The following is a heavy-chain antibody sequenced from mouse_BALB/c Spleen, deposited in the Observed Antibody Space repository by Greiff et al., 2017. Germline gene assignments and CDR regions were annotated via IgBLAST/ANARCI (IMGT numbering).Heavy chain of an antibody. J-gene: IGHJ3*01. D-gene: IGHD1-1*01. CDR2: ISSGGST. CDR1: GFTFSSYA. V-gene: IGHV5-6-5*01. CDR3: ATLYGSSPAWFAY. Sequence: EVMLVESGGGLVKPGGSLKLSCAASGFTFSSYAMSWVRQTPEKRLEWVASISSGGSTYYPDSVKGRFTISRDNAKNTLYLQMSSLKSEDTAMYYCATLYGSSPAWFAYWGQGTLVTVSA.